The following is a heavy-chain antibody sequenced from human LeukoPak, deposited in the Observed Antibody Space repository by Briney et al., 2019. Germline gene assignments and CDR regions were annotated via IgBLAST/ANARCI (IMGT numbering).Heavy chain of an antibody. V-gene: IGHV3-15*01. J-gene: IGHJ4*02. D-gene: IGHD3-10*01. Sequence: GGSLRLSCAASGFTFSNAWMSWVRQAPGRGLEWVGRIKSRTDGGTTDYAAPVKGRFTISRDDSKNTLYLQMNSLKTEDTAVYYCTTELWFGETLDYWGQGTLVTVSS. CDR1: GFTFSNAW. CDR3: TTELWFGETLDY. CDR2: IKSRTDGGTT.